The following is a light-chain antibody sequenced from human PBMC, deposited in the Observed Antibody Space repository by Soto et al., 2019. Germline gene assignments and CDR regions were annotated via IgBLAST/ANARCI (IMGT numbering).Light chain of an antibody. V-gene: IGKV1-39*01. CDR3: QQSYSTPWT. CDR1: QSISGY. Sequence: DIQLTQSPSSLSASIGDRVTIICRASQSISGYLNWYQQKPGKAPKPLIYAASSLQSGVPSRFSGSESGTDFTLTISSLQPEDFATYYCQQSYSTPWTFGQGTKVDIK. J-gene: IGKJ1*01. CDR2: AAS.